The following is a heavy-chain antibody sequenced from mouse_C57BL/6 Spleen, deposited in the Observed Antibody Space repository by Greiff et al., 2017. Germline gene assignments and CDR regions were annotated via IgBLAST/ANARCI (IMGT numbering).Heavy chain of an antibody. J-gene: IGHJ2*01. Sequence: QVQLKQPGAELVKPGASVKLSCKASGYTFTSYWMHWVKQRPGRGLEWIGRIDPTSGGTKYNEKFKCKATLTVDKPSSTAYMQLSSLTSEDSAVYYCARCITTVVAPFDYWGQGTTLTVSS. CDR2: IDPTSGGT. CDR1: GYTFTSYW. V-gene: IGHV1-72*01. D-gene: IGHD1-1*01. CDR3: ARCITTVVAPFDY.